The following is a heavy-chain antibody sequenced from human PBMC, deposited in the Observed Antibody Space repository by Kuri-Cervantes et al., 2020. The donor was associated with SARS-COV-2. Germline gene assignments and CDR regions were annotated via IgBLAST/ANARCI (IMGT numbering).Heavy chain of an antibody. CDR3: ARGATPSGSYDFWSGYYFLPGSFDY. Sequence: LSLTCAVSGYPFCSYAISWVRQAPGKGLEWVSGISGSGGSSYYADPVKGRFTISRDNSKNTLYLQMYSLRAEDTAVYYCARGATPSGSYDFWSGYYFLPGSFDYWGQGTLVTVSS. J-gene: IGHJ4*02. V-gene: IGHV3-23*01. CDR1: GYPFCSYA. CDR2: ISGSGGSS. D-gene: IGHD3-3*01.